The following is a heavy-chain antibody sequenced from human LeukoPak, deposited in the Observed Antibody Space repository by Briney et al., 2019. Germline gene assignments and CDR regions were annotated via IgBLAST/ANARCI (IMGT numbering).Heavy chain of an antibody. Sequence: SETLSLTCALSGGSIGTFYWGWIRQPPGKGLEWSGGVYYSGTTEYTKYNASLKSRVTISLDTSKKQFSLILTSVIAADTALYYCAREKGSGLGYGMDVWGQGTSVTVSS. J-gene: IGHJ6*02. D-gene: IGHD6-19*01. CDR3: AREKGSGLGYGMDV. V-gene: IGHV4-59*12. CDR1: GGSIGTFY. CDR2: VYYSGTTEYT.